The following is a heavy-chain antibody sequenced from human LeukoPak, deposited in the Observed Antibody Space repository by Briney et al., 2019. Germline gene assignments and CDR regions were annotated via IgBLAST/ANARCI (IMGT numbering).Heavy chain of an antibody. CDR2: IYYSGST. Sequence: PSETLSLTCTVSGGSISSSSYYWGWIRQPPGKGLEWIGSIYYSGSTYYNPSLKSRVTISVDTSKNQFSLKLSSVTAADTAVYYCARQPLESCGNSGYYYYMDVWGKGTTVTVSS. J-gene: IGHJ6*03. D-gene: IGHD4-23*01. CDR3: ARQPLESCGNSGYYYYMDV. CDR1: GGSISSSSYY. V-gene: IGHV4-39*01.